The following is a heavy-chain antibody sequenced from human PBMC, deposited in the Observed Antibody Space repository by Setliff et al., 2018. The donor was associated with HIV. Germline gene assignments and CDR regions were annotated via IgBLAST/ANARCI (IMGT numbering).Heavy chain of an antibody. V-gene: IGHV4-34*01. Sequence: PSETLSLTCAVSGVSFSGDYWSWVRQPPGKGLAWNAEVHPSGSINYNSSLKSRVAISVDTSNHQLSLTMTSVAAADTAVYDCARGRDWAKTGDFWGQGALVTVSS. J-gene: IGHJ4*02. D-gene: IGHD3-9*01. CDR2: VHPSGSI. CDR3: ARGRDWAKTGDF. CDR1: GVSFSGDY.